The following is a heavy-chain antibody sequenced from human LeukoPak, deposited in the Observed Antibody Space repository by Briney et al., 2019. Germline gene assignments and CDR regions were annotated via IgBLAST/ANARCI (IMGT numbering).Heavy chain of an antibody. V-gene: IGHV5-51*01. D-gene: IGHD5/OR15-5a*01. CDR3: ARQLSTLRGFDI. CDR2: IYPGDSDT. Sequence: GESLKISCQGSGFTFTTFWIGWVRQLPGKGLEWMGNIYPGDSDTRYSPSFQGQVTISADKSINTAYLQWTSLKASDTAMYYCARQLSTLRGFDIWGQGTMVTASS. CDR1: GFTFTTFW. J-gene: IGHJ3*02.